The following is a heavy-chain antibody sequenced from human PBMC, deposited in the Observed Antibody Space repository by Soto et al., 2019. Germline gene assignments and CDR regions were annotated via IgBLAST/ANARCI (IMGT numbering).Heavy chain of an antibody. J-gene: IGHJ6*02. CDR3: ARHRXYDILTGLRYYYYGMDV. Sequence: PGESLKISCEGSGYSLTSYWISWVRQMPGKGLEWMGRIDPSDSYTNYSPSFQGHVTISADKSISTAYLQWSSLKASDTAMYYCARHRXYDILTGLRYYYYGMDVWGQGTTVTVSS. CDR1: GYSLTSYW. CDR2: IDPSDSYT. V-gene: IGHV5-10-1*01. D-gene: IGHD3-9*01.